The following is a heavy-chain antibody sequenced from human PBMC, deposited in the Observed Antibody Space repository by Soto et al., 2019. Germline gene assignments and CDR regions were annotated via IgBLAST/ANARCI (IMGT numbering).Heavy chain of an antibody. J-gene: IGHJ6*02. V-gene: IGHV4-39*01. CDR1: GGSISSSSYY. D-gene: IGHD6-13*01. Sequence: SETLSLTCTVSGGSISSSSYYWGWIRQPPGKGLEWIGSIYYSGSTYYNPSLKSRVTISVDTSKNQFSLKLSSVTAADTAVYYCARGGPDSSSWYYYYYGMDVWGQGTTVTVSS. CDR3: ARGGPDSSSWYYYYYGMDV. CDR2: IYYSGST.